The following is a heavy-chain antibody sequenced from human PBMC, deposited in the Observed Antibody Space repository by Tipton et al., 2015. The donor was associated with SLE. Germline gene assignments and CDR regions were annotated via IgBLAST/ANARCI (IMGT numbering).Heavy chain of an antibody. V-gene: IGHV4-4*07. D-gene: IGHD2-15*01. CDR1: GGSIISYY. J-gene: IGHJ6*02. CDR3: ANMEFRQYCGGGTCYTTDAIGV. CDR2: IYTRGDT. Sequence: TLSLTCTVSGGSIISYYWSWIRQPAGKGLQWIGHIYTRGDTNYNPSLSRRVTISIDTSKNQFSLQLSSVSAADTAVYYCANMEFRQYCGGGTCYTTDAIGVWGQGTTVTVS.